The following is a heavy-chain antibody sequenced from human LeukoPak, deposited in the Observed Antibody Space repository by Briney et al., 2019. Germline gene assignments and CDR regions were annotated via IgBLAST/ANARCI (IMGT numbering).Heavy chain of an antibody. J-gene: IGHJ3*02. CDR2: IYYSGVT. V-gene: IGHV4-39*07. CDR1: GVSISSSSYY. CDR3: ARRQLVSAFDI. D-gene: IGHD6-6*01. Sequence: SETLSLTCTVSGVSISSSSYYWGWIRQPPGKGLEWIGSIYYSGVTYYNPSLKSRVTISVDTSKNQFSLKLSSVTAADTAVYYCARRQLVSAFDIWGQGTMVTVSS.